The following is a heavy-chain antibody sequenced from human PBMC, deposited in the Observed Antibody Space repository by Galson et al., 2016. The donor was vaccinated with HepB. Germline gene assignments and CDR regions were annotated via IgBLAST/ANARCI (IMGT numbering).Heavy chain of an antibody. CDR1: GDSVSSNNAA. CDR2: TYYRSKWYN. V-gene: IGHV6-1*01. CDR3: ATARPGVAAVWSAFDI. Sequence: CAISGDSVSSNNAAWNWIRQSPSRGLEWLGRTYYRSKWYNDYAVSVKSRITINPDTSKNQFSLQLNSVTPEDTAIYYCATARPGVAAVWSAFDIWGQGTVVTVSS. J-gene: IGHJ3*02. D-gene: IGHD6-13*01.